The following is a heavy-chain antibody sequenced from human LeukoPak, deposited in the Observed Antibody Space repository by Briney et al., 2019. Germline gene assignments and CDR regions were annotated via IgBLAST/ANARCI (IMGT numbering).Heavy chain of an antibody. CDR2: INPSGGST. V-gene: IGHV1-46*01. CDR1: GYTFAGYY. CDR3: ARASRYDFDY. J-gene: IGHJ4*02. Sequence: GASVKVSCKASGYTFAGYYMHWVRQAPGQGLEWMGIINPSGGSTSYAQKFQGRVTMTRDMSTSTVYMELSSLRSEDTAVYYCARASRYDFDYWGQGTLVTVSS. D-gene: IGHD2-15*01.